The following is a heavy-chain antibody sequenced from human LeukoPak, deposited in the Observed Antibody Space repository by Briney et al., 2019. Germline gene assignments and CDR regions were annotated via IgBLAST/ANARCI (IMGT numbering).Heavy chain of an antibody. CDR3: ARDGSGSYEAYFDY. D-gene: IGHD3-10*01. J-gene: IGHJ4*02. CDR1: GGSISSSNW. V-gene: IGHV4-4*02. Sequence: PSETLSLTCAVYGGSISSSNWWSWVRLPPGKGLEWIGEIYHSGSTNYNPSLKSRVTISVDKSKNQFSLKLSSVTAADTAVYYCARDGSGSYEAYFDYWGQGTLVTLSS. CDR2: IYHSGST.